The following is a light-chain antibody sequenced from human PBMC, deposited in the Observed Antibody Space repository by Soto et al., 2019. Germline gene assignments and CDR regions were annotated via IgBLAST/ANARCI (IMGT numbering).Light chain of an antibody. V-gene: IGKV3-15*01. CDR3: QQYSNWPLIT. Sequence: PGERATLPCRASQSVTTNLAWYQQKPGQAPRLLIYGASTRATGIPARFSGSGSGTEFTLTISSLQSEDFAVYHCQQYSNWPLITFGQGTRLEIK. CDR1: QSVTTN. CDR2: GAS. J-gene: IGKJ5*01.